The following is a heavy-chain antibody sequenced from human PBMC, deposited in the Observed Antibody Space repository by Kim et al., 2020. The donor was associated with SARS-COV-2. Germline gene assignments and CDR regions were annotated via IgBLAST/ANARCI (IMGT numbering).Heavy chain of an antibody. Sequence: ASVKVSCKVSGYTFTSYAMNWVRQAPGQGLEWMGWINTNTGNPTYAQGFTGRFVFSLDTSVSTAYLQISSLKAEDTAVYYCARGTYDFWSGYYRNNYWGQGTLVTVSS. CDR3: ARGTYDFWSGYYRNNY. J-gene: IGHJ4*02. CDR2: INTNTGNP. CDR1: GYTFTSYA. D-gene: IGHD3-3*01. V-gene: IGHV7-4-1*02.